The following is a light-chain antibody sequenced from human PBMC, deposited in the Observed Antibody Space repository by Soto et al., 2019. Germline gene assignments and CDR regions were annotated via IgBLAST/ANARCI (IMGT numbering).Light chain of an antibody. CDR1: SNDVGGYNY. V-gene: IGLV2-14*01. Sequence: QSVLTQPASVSGSPGQSITISCTGTSNDVGGYNYVSWYQQHPGKAPKVMILDVTNRPSGVSNRFSGSKSGNTASLTISGLQAEDEADYYCSSYTSSSTLAFGGGTKLTVL. CDR2: DVT. J-gene: IGLJ2*01. CDR3: SSYTSSSTLA.